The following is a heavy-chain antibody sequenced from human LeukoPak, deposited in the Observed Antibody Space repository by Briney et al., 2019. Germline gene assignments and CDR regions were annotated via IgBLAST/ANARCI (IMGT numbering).Heavy chain of an antibody. V-gene: IGHV3-48*03. D-gene: IGHD6-19*01. J-gene: IGHJ3*02. CDR2: ISSSGSTI. CDR3: ARERNAVAGAFDI. CDR1: GFTFSSYE. Sequence: GGSLRLSCAASGFTFSSYEMNWVRQAPGKGLEWVSYISSSGSTIYYADSVKGRFTISRDNAKNSLYLQMNSLRAEDTAVYYCARERNAVAGAFDIWGQGTMVTVSS.